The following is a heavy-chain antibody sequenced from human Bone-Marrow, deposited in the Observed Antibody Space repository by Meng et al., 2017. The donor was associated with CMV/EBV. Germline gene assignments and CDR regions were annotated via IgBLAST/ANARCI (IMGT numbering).Heavy chain of an antibody. D-gene: IGHD1-7*01. J-gene: IGHJ6*02. CDR1: GYTFTAYY. CDR3: ARKGPKILRTTNGFYYYGMDV. V-gene: IGHV1-2*02. CDR2: INPNSGGT. Sequence: ASVKVSCKASGYTFTAYYMHWVRQAPGQGLEWMGWINPNSGGTHYAQRFQGRVSMTRGTSISTAYMELSGLRSDDTAVYYCARKGPKILRTTNGFYYYGMDVWAQGTTVTVSS.